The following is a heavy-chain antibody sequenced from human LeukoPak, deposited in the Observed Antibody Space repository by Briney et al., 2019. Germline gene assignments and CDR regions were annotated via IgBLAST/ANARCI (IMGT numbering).Heavy chain of an antibody. D-gene: IGHD1-7*01. Sequence: GGSLRLSCAASGFTFSTYAMSWVRQAPGKGLEWVSSISSSSTYIYYADSVKGRFTISRDNAKNSLYLQMNSLRAEDTAVYYCARSSGTLHIDYWGQGTLVTVSS. CDR1: GFTFSTYA. CDR2: ISSSSTYI. CDR3: ARSSGTLHIDY. J-gene: IGHJ4*02. V-gene: IGHV3-21*01.